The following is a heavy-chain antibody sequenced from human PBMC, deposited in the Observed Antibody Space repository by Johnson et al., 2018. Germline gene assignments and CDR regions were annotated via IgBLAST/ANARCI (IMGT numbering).Heavy chain of an antibody. V-gene: IGHV3-15*07. J-gene: IGHJ6*03. D-gene: IGHD5-12*01. Sequence: VQLVESGGGLVKPGGSLRLSCAASGFTFSNAWMNWVRQAPGKGLAWVGRIKTRTDGGTTDYAAPVKGRFTIPRDDSENTLYLQINSQKTEDTAVYYCNSDRGGIHSGYEPHQRQNYYYYVEVWGKGTTVTVSS. CDR2: IKTRTDGGTT. CDR3: NSDRGGIHSGYEPHQRQNYYYYVEV. CDR1: GFTFSNAW.